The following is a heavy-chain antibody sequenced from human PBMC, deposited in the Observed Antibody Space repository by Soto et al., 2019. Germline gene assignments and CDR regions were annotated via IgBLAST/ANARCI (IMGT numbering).Heavy chain of an antibody. J-gene: IGHJ4*02. Sequence: AGGSLRLSCTASGFNFSDYYMSWVRQAPGKGLEWVSYISSSSSTIYYADSVKGRFTISRDNAKTSLYLQMNSLRADDTAVYYCARGRTALDYWGQGTLVTVSS. CDR3: ARGRTALDY. CDR2: ISSSSSTI. CDR1: GFNFSDYY. V-gene: IGHV3-11*01.